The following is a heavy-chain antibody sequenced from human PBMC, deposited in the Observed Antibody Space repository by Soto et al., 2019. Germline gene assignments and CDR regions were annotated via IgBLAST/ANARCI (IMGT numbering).Heavy chain of an antibody. D-gene: IGHD3-10*01. V-gene: IGHV4-59*01. CDR3: ARLHTEMVPRGVRHQYYFDY. CDR2: IHYTGRT. Sequence: XETLSLTCTVAGCFISPYYWSWIRQPPGKGLDWIGYIHYTGRTSYNPSLKSRVTISVDTSQSQFSLKLSSVTAADTAVYYCARLHTEMVPRGVRHQYYFDYWGQGSLVTVSS. J-gene: IGHJ4*02. CDR1: GCFISPYY.